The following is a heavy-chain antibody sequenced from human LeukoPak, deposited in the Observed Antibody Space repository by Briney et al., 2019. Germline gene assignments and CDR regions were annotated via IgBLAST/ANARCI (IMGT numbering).Heavy chain of an antibody. CDR3: AAESPVDILTGYV. Sequence: ASVKVSCKASGFTFTSSAMQWVRQARGQRLEWIGWIVVGSGNTNYAQKFQERVTITRDMSTSTAYMELSSLRSEDTAVYYCAAESPVDILTGYVWGKGTTVTISS. CDR2: IVVGSGNT. V-gene: IGHV1-58*02. J-gene: IGHJ6*04. CDR1: GFTFTSSA. D-gene: IGHD3-9*01.